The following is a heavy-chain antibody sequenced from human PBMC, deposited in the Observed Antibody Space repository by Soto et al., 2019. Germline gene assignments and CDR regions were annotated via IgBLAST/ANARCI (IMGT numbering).Heavy chain of an antibody. D-gene: IGHD2-21*01. CDR3: ARRHYSNWFDP. Sequence: PSETLSLTCTVSGGSISSSSYYWGWIRQPPGKGLEWIGSIYYSGNTYYNPSFKSRVTISVDTSKNHFSLKLRSVTAEDTAVYYCARRHYSNWFDPWGQGTLVTVSS. J-gene: IGHJ5*02. V-gene: IGHV4-39*02. CDR2: IYYSGNT. CDR1: GGSISSSSYY.